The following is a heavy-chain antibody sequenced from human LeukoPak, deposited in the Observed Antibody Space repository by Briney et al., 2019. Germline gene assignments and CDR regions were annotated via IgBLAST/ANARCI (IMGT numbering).Heavy chain of an antibody. D-gene: IGHD6-19*01. V-gene: IGHV3-21*01. CDR1: GFTFSSYS. J-gene: IGHJ6*04. Sequence: GGSLRLSCAAYGFTFSSYSMNWVRQAPGKGLEWVSSISSSSSYIYYADSVKGRFTISRDNAKNSLYLQMNSLRAEDTAVYYCARAGAVANYGMDVWGKGTTVTVSS. CDR2: ISSSSSYI. CDR3: ARAGAVANYGMDV.